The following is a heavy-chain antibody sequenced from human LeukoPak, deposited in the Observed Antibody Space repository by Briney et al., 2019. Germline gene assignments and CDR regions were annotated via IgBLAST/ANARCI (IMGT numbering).Heavy chain of an antibody. CDR1: GGSISGDY. Sequence: SETLSLTGTASGGSISGDYWSWFRQPPGKGLEWIGHMFNSGSTEYNPSFESRVTITLDSSKNQFPLKLSSVTAADTAMYYCANTTAFRFDPWGQGTLVTVSS. CDR2: MFNSGST. CDR3: ANTTAFRFDP. D-gene: IGHD2-21*02. V-gene: IGHV4-59*01. J-gene: IGHJ5*02.